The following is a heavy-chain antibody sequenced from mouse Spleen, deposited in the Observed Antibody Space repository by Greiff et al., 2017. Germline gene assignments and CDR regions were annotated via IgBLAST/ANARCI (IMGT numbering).Heavy chain of an antibody. J-gene: IGHJ2*01. V-gene: IGHV5-17*01. D-gene: IGHD3-3*01. CDR3: ARQGDKYFDY. CDR2: ISSGSSTI. Sequence: EVKLMESGGGLVKPGGSLKLSCAASGFTFSDYGMHWVRQAPEKGLEWVAYISSGSSTIYYADTVKGRFTISRDNATNTLFLQMTSLRSEDTAMYYCARQGDKYFDYWGQGTTLTVSS. CDR1: GFTFSDYG.